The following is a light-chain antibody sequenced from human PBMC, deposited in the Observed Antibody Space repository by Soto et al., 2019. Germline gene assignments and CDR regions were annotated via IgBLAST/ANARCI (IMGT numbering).Light chain of an antibody. CDR3: QQSFSPLTFGGGAPQLT. CDR1: QDISNY. J-gene: IGKJ4*01. Sequence: DIQMTQSPSSLSASVGDRVTITCQASQDISNYLNWYQQKPGKAPKLLIYDASNLETGVPSRFSGSGSGTDFTFTISSLQPEDIATYYCQQSFSPLTFGGGAPQLTFGGGTKVDIK. V-gene: IGKV1-33*01. CDR2: DAS.